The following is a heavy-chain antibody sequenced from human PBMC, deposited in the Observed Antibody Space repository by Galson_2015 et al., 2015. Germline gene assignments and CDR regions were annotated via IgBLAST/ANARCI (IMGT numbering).Heavy chain of an antibody. D-gene: IGHD3-16*01. J-gene: IGHJ6*02. CDR1: GFTVSSNY. V-gene: IGHV3-66*02. Sequence: SLRLSCAASGFTVSSNYMSWVRQAPGKGLEWVSVIYSGGSTYYADSVKGRFTISRDNSKNTLYLQMNSLRAEDTAVYYCARGGSPNGYHYYGMDVWGQGTTVTVSS. CDR2: IYSGGST. CDR3: ARGGSPNGYHYYGMDV.